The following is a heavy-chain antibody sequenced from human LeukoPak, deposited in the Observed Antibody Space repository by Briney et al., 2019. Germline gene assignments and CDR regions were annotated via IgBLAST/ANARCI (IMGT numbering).Heavy chain of an antibody. D-gene: IGHD4-23*01. CDR2: MNPNSGNT. Sequence: ASVKVSCKASGYTFTSYDINWVRQATGQGLEWMGWMNPNSGNTGYAQKFQGRVTMTRDTSISTAYMELSRLRSDDTAVYYCARETTVVTPGGDYWGQGTLVTVSS. J-gene: IGHJ4*02. CDR1: GYTFTSYD. CDR3: ARETTVVTPGGDY. V-gene: IGHV1-8*01.